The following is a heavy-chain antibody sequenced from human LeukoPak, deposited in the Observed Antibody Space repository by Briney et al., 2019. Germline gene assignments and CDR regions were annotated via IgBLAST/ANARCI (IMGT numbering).Heavy chain of an antibody. J-gene: IGHJ4*02. CDR1: GYTFTSYG. D-gene: IGHD6-19*01. Sequence: ASAKVSCKASGYTFTSYGISLVRQAPGQGLEWMGWISAYNGNTNYAQKLQGRVTMTTDTSTSTAYMELRSLISDDTAVYYCARDPVVTGTIWGDYWGQGTLVTVSS. CDR2: ISAYNGNT. CDR3: ARDPVVTGTIWGDY. V-gene: IGHV1-18*01.